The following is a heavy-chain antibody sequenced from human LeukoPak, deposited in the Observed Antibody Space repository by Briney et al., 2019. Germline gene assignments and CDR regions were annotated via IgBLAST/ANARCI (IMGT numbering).Heavy chain of an antibody. D-gene: IGHD2-8*01. CDR2: IYYSGST. CDR3: ARVYCTNGVCFQDY. Sequence: PSETLSLTCTVSGGSISSSSYYWGWIRQPPGKGLEWIGSIYYSGSTYYNPSLESRVTISVGTSKNQFSLKLSSVTAADTAVYYCARVYCTNGVCFQDYWGQGTLVTVSS. V-gene: IGHV4-39*07. CDR1: GGSISSSSYY. J-gene: IGHJ4*02.